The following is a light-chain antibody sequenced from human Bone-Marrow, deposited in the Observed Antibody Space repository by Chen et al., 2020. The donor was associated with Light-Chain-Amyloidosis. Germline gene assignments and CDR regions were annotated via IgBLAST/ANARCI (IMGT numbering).Light chain of an antibody. CDR1: SSDVGGDNH. Sequence: QSALTQPASVSGSPGQSITISCTGTSSDVGGDNHVSWYQQHPEKAPKLMIYEVTNRPSWVPDRFSVSKSDYPASLTISGLQTEDVADDFCSSYTITDTLLFGSRTRVPVL. V-gene: IGLV2-14*01. CDR2: EVT. CDR3: SSYTITDTLL. J-gene: IGLJ1*01.